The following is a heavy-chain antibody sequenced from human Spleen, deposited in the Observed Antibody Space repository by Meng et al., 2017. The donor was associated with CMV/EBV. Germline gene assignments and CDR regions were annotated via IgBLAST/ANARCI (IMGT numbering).Heavy chain of an antibody. CDR2: ISAYNGNT. D-gene: IGHD6-13*01. CDR3: ARGMGYSSSWYEEYYYYYYGMDV. J-gene: IGHJ6*02. CDR1: GYTFTSYG. V-gene: IGHV1-18*01. Sequence: ASVKVSCKTSGYTFTSYGISWVRQAPGQGLEWMGWISAYNGNTNYAQKLQGRVTMTTDTSTSTAYMELRSLRSDDTAVYYCARGMGYSSSWYEEYYYYYYGMDVWGQGTTVTVSS.